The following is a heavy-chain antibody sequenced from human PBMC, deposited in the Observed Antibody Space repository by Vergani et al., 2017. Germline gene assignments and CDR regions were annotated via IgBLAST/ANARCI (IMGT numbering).Heavy chain of an antibody. CDR2: ISGSGGST. V-gene: IGHV3-23*04. J-gene: IGHJ4*02. CDR1: GFTFSSYA. CDR3: AKDHPQDIVVVPAASPFDY. Sequence: EVQLVESGGGLVQPGGSLRLSCAASGFTFSSYAMSWVRQAPGKGLEWVSAISGSGGSTYYADSVKGRFTISRDNSKNTLYLQMNSLRAEDTAVYYCAKDHPQDIVVVPAASPFDYWGQGTLVTVSS. D-gene: IGHD2-2*01.